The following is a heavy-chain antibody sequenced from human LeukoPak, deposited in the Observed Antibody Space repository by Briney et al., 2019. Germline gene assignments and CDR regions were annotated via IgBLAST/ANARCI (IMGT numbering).Heavy chain of an antibody. D-gene: IGHD1-26*01. V-gene: IGHV3-48*03. J-gene: IGHJ3*02. Sequence: GGSLRHSCAASGFTFSSYEMNWVRQAPGKGLEWVSYISSSGSTIYYADSVKGRFTISRDNAKNSLYLQMNSLRAEDTAVYYCARPSRRSYNAFDIWGQGTMVTVSS. CDR3: ARPSRRSYNAFDI. CDR1: GFTFSSYE. CDR2: ISSSGSTI.